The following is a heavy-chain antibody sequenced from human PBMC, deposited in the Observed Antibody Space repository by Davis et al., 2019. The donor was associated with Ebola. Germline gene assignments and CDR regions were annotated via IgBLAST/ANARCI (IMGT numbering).Heavy chain of an antibody. D-gene: IGHD3-16*01. CDR1: GFTFSSYG. CDR3: AKGGGSLATRNY. CDR2: ISYDGSNK. Sequence: PGGSLRLSCAASGFTFSSYGMHWVRQAPGKGLEWVAVISYDGSNKYYADSVKGRFTISRDNSKNTLYLQMNSLRAEDTAVYYCAKGGGSLATRNYWGQGTLVTVSS. V-gene: IGHV3-30*18. J-gene: IGHJ4*02.